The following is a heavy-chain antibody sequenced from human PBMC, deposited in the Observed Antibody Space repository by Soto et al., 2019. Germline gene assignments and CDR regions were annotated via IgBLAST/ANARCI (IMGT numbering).Heavy chain of an antibody. J-gene: IGHJ4*02. D-gene: IGHD2-2*01. Sequence: QVQLQESGPGLVKPSETLSLTCTVSGGSISSYYWSWIRQPPGKGLEWIGDIYYSGSTDYNPSLKSRVTISVDTSKAQFSPKLSSVTAADSAVYYCARRYVSCFAYWGQGTLVTVSS. CDR3: ARRYVSCFAY. CDR2: IYYSGST. CDR1: GGSISSYY. V-gene: IGHV4-59*08.